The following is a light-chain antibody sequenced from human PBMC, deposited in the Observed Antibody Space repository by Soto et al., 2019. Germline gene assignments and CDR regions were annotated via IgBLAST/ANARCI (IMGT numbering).Light chain of an antibody. CDR1: QGISSF. Sequence: DIHMTQSPSSVSASVGDRVTITCRASQGISSFLAWYQQKPGKAPKLLIYTASNLQSGVPSRFSGSGSGTDFTLTISSLQPEDFATYYCQQANTFSLTFGGGTKVE. J-gene: IGKJ4*01. V-gene: IGKV1-12*01. CDR2: TAS. CDR3: QQANTFSLT.